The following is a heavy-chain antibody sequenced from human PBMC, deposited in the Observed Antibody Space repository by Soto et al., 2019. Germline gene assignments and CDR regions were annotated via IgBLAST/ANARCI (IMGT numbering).Heavy chain of an antibody. CDR1: GYTFTSYG. CDR3: ATWDSSGYLPG. Sequence: QVQLVQSGAEVKKPGASVKVSCKASGYTFTSYGISWVRQAPGQGLEWMGWISAYNGNTNYAQKLQGXXTXTXXTSTSPAYMELRSLRSDDTAVYYCATWDSSGYLPGWGQGTLVTVSS. J-gene: IGHJ4*02. V-gene: IGHV1-18*01. D-gene: IGHD3-22*01. CDR2: ISAYNGNT.